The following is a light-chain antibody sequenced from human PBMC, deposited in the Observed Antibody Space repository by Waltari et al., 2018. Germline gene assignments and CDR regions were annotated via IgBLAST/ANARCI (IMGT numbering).Light chain of an antibody. CDR2: AAS. CDR3: QQYYSTLIT. CDR1: QGIDNS. Sequence: SLSASVGDRVTITCRASQGIDNSLAWYQQKPGKAPKLLLYAASTLESGVPSRFSGSGSGTEYTLTISGLQPEDFATYFCQQYYSTLITFGQGTRLEIK. V-gene: IGKV1-NL1*01. J-gene: IGKJ5*01.